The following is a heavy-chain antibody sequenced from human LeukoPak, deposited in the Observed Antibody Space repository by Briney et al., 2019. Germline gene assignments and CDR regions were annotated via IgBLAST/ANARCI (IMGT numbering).Heavy chain of an antibody. V-gene: IGHV3-7*03. CDR1: GVTFSNHC. J-gene: IGHJ5*02. CDR3: TSLDTAKQPLANH. CDR2: IREERGQE. Sequence: GGSLRLSCVAPGVTFSNHCMSWVRQAPGKGLEWVANIREERGQEYYVDSVKGRFTISKNSAKNSLYLQMNTLRVEDTAMYYCTSLDTAKQPLANHWGQGTLVTVSS. D-gene: IGHD5-18*01.